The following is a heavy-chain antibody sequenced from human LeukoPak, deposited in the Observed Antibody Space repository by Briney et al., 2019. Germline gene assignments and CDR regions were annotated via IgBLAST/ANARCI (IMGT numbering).Heavy chain of an antibody. CDR2: INPNSGDT. CDR3: ARATGTYWWFDS. Sequence: AAVKVSCKASGYTFTDYYIHWVRQAPGQGLEWMGWINPNSGDTNYAQKFQGWVTMTRDMSISTAYMELSRLRSDDTAIYYCARATGTYWWFDSWGQGTLVTVSS. CDR1: GYTFTDYY. J-gene: IGHJ5*01. D-gene: IGHD1-26*01. V-gene: IGHV1-2*04.